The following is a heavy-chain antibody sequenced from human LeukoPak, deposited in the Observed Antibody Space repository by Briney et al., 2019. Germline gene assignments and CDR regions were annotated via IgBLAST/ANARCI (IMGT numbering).Heavy chain of an antibody. V-gene: IGHV3-23*01. CDR2: ISGSGGST. D-gene: IGHD3-10*01. Sequence: PGGSLRLSCAASGFTFSSYAMSWVRQAPGKGLEWVSAISGSGGSTYYADSVKGRFTISRDNSKNTLYLQMNSLRAEDTAVYYCAEDRSPRGGYYGMDVWGQGTTVTVSS. CDR1: GFTFSSYA. CDR3: AEDRSPRGGYYGMDV. J-gene: IGHJ6*02.